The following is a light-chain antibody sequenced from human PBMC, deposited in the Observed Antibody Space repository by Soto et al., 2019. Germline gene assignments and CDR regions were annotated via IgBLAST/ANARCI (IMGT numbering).Light chain of an antibody. V-gene: IGKV1-5*01. CDR1: QRISTW. J-gene: IGKJ1*01. CDR3: LQDINYPWT. CDR2: DAS. Sequence: DIQMTQSPSTLSASVGDRVTITCRASQRISTWLAWYQQKPGKVPKLLISDASTLDSGVPSRFRGSGFGTEFTLTINSLQPDDSATYYCLQDINYPWTFGQGTKVDIK.